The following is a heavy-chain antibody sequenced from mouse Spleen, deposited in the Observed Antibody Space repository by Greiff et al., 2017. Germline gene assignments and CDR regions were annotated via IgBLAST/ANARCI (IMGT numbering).Heavy chain of an antibody. CDR1: GYTFTSYW. CDR3: ARADGNYGFAY. D-gene: IGHD2-1*01. J-gene: IGHJ3*01. Sequence: VQLHQPGAELVKPGASVKLSCKASGYTFTSYWMHWVKQRPGQGLEWIGEINPSNGRTNYNEKFKSKATLTVDKSSSTAYMQLSSLTSEDSAVYYCARADGNYGFAYWGQGTLVTVSA. CDR2: INPSNGRT. V-gene: IGHV1S81*02.